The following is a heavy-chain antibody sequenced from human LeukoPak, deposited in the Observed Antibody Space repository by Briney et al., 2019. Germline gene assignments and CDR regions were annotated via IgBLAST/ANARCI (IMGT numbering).Heavy chain of an antibody. V-gene: IGHV3-48*01. D-gene: IGHD3-22*01. CDR2: ISSSSSTI. CDR3: ARDRGYYDSYFDY. J-gene: IGHJ4*02. CDR1: GFTFSSYS. Sequence: GGSLRLSCAASGFTFSSYSMNWVRQAPGKGLEWVSYISSSSSTIYYADSVKGRFTISRDNAKNSLYLQMNSLRAEDTAVYYCARDRGYYDSYFDYWGQGTLVTVSS.